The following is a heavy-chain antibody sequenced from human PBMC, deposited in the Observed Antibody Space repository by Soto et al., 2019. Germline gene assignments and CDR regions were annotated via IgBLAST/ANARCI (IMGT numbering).Heavy chain of an antibody. D-gene: IGHD6-13*01. CDR2: IYPSDSDT. Sequence: GAFMQDRRSGSWYSCIDLWIGWVRQMPGKGLEWMGIIYPSDSDTRYSPSFQGQVTISADKSISTAYLQWSSLKASDTAMYYCARGGSSWNFDYWGQGTLVTVSS. J-gene: IGHJ4*02. CDR1: WYSCIDLW. CDR3: ARGGSSWNFDY. V-gene: IGHV5-51*01.